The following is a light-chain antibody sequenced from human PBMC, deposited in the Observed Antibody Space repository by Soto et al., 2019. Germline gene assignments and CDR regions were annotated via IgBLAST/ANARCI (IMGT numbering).Light chain of an antibody. Sequence: DIEMTQSPSSLSASVGDRVTITCRATQSISSYLNWYQQKPGKAPKILIYAASSVQSGVPSRFSGSRSGTDFTPTISSLQPADFATYYCHQSYSTPPTFGQGTKVDVK. CDR2: AAS. CDR1: QSISSY. V-gene: IGKV1-39*01. J-gene: IGKJ1*01. CDR3: HQSYSTPPT.